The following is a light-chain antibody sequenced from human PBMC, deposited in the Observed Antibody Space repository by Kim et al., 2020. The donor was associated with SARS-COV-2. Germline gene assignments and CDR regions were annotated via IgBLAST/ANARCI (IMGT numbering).Light chain of an antibody. CDR2: DAS. CDR1: QTVGSK. J-gene: IGKJ4*01. Sequence: SVSQGERATLSCRAIQTVGSKFAWYQQTPGQPPRLLIYDASTRATGIPAKFSGTGSGTDFTLIISSLQSEDSAVYYCQQYDSWLSFGGGTKVDIK. CDR3: QQYDSWLS. V-gene: IGKV3D-15*01.